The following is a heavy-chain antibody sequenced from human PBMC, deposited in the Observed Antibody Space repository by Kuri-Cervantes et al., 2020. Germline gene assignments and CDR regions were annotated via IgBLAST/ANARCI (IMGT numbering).Heavy chain of an antibody. CDR1: GFTFSSYW. D-gene: IGHD3-3*01. V-gene: IGHV3-74*01. CDR3: GKDSYYDFWSGPDY. Sequence: GGSLRPSCAASGFTFSSYWMHWVRQAPGKGLVWVSRINSDGSSTSYADSVKGRFTISRDNAKSSLYLQMNSLRPEDTALYYCGKDSYYDFWSGPDYWGQGTLVTVSS. CDR2: INSDGSST. J-gene: IGHJ4*02.